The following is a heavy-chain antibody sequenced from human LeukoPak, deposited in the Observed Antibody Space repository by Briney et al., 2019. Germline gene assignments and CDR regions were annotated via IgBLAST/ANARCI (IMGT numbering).Heavy chain of an antibody. Sequence: GGSLRLSCAASGFTFSNYWMHWVRQAPGKGLGWVSRINTDGSSTSYADSVKGRFTISRDNAKNTLYLQMNSLRAEDTAVYYCARATVGATSDFDYWGQGTLVTVSS. CDR3: ARATVGATSDFDY. V-gene: IGHV3-74*01. CDR1: GFTFSNYW. CDR2: INTDGSST. J-gene: IGHJ4*02. D-gene: IGHD1-26*01.